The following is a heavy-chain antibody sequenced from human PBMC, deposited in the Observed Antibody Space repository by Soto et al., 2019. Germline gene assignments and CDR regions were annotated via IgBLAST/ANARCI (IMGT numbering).Heavy chain of an antibody. CDR2: ISYDGSNK. Sequence: QTGGSLRLSCAASGFTFSSYGMHWFRQAPGKGLEWVAVISYDGSNKYYADSVKGRFTISRDNSKNTLYLQMNSLRAEDTAVYYSAREPYSGSYLVAFDIWGQGTMVTVSS. CDR3: AREPYSGSYLVAFDI. D-gene: IGHD1-26*01. V-gene: IGHV3-30*03. J-gene: IGHJ3*02. CDR1: GFTFSSYG.